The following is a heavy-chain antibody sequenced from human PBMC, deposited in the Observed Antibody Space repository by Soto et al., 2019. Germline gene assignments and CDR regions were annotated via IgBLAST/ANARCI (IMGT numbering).Heavy chain of an antibody. CDR2: ISAYNGNT. V-gene: IGHV1-18*01. CDR3: AIDRSPTIFGVVKTYYYYGRDV. Sequence: VASVKVSCKASGYTFTSYGISWVRQAPGQGLEWMGWISAYNGNTNYAQKLQGRVTMTTDTSTSTAYMELRSLRSDDTAMYYCAIDRSPTIFGVVKTYYYYGRDVRGQGTTVNDSS. D-gene: IGHD3-3*01. J-gene: IGHJ6*02. CDR1: GYTFTSYG.